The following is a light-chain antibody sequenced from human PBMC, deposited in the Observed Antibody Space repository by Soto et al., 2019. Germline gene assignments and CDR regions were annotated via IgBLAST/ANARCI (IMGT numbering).Light chain of an antibody. CDR2: LNSDGSH. CDR3: QTWGSGIVV. CDR1: SGHSNYA. J-gene: IGLJ2*01. V-gene: IGLV4-69*01. Sequence: QSVLTQSPSASASLGASVKLTCTLSSGHSNYAIAWHQQQSEKGPRYLMTLNSDGSHSKGDGIPDRFSGSSSGAERYLTISSLQSEDEADYYCQTWGSGIVVFGGGTKLTVL.